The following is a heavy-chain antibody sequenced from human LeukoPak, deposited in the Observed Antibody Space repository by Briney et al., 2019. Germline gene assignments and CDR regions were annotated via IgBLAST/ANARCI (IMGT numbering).Heavy chain of an antibody. CDR3: ARVEAVAGSVAFDI. J-gene: IGHJ3*02. CDR1: GYSISSGYY. Sequence: SETLSLTCTVSGYSISSGYYWGWIRQPPGKGLEWIGSIYHSGSTYYNPSLKSRVTISVDTSKNQFSLKLSSVTAADTAVYYCARVEAVAGSVAFDIWGQGTMVTVSS. D-gene: IGHD6-19*01. V-gene: IGHV4-38-2*02. CDR2: IYHSGST.